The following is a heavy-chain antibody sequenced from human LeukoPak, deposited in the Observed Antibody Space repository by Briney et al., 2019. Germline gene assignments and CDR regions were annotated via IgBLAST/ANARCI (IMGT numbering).Heavy chain of an antibody. J-gene: IGHJ4*02. CDR2: IYSGGST. D-gene: IGHD3-16*02. V-gene: IGHV3-66*02. CDR1: GITFSSYA. Sequence: GGSLRLSCAASGITFSSYAMSWVRQAPGKGLEWVSVIYSGGSTYYADSVKGRFTISRDNSKNTLYLQMNSLRAEDTAVYYCARAWGVIAYFDYWGQGTLVTVSS. CDR3: ARAWGVIAYFDY.